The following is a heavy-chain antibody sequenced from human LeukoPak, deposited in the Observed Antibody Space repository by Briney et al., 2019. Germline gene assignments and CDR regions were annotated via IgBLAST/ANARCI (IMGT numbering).Heavy chain of an antibody. D-gene: IGHD3-22*01. J-gene: IGHJ4*02. Sequence: APVKVSCKASGYTFTGYYMHWVGQAPGQGLEWMGIINPSGGSTSYAQKFQGRVTMTRDMSTSTVYMELSSLRSEDTAVYYCAREYYDSSGYYGYWGQGTLVTVSS. CDR1: GYTFTGYY. V-gene: IGHV1-46*01. CDR2: INPSGGST. CDR3: AREYYDSSGYYGY.